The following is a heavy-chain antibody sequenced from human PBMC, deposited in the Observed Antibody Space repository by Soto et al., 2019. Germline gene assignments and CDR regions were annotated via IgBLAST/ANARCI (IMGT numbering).Heavy chain of an antibody. V-gene: IGHV5-10-1*01. CDR3: ARHVTTVTTLDYYYGMDV. CDR2: IDPSDSYT. J-gene: IGHJ6*02. CDR1: GYSFTSYW. Sequence: GESLKISCKGSGYSFTSYWISWVRQMPGKGLEWMGRIDPSDSYTNYSPSFQGHVTISADKSISTAYLQWSSLKASDTAMYYCARHVTTVTTLDYYYGMDVWGQGTTVTVSS. D-gene: IGHD4-4*01.